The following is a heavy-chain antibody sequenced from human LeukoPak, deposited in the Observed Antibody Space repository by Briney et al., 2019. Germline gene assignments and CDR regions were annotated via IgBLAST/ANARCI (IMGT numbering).Heavy chain of an antibody. Sequence: SETLSLTCTVSGSSISNYYWGWIRQPPGKGLEWIGSIYYSGSTYYNPSLKSRVTISVDTSKNQFSLKLSSVTAADTAVYYCARQLRRNMVRGVFNWFDLWGQGTLVTVSS. CDR2: IYYSGST. V-gene: IGHV4-39*01. D-gene: IGHD3-10*01. CDR1: GSSISNYY. CDR3: ARQLRRNMVRGVFNWFDL. J-gene: IGHJ5*02.